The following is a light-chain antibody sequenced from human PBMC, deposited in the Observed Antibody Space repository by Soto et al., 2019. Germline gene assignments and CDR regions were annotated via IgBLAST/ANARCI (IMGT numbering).Light chain of an antibody. CDR1: QSVSSSY. CDR2: DAS. Sequence: EMAFTQSPGTLYLSPGERATLSCRASQSVSSSYLAWYQQKPGQAPRLLIYDASKRATGIPARFSGSGSGTDFTLTISSLETEDFAVYHCQQRSNWPPTFGQGTKAAIK. J-gene: IGKJ1*01. CDR3: QQRSNWPPT. V-gene: IGKV3D-20*02.